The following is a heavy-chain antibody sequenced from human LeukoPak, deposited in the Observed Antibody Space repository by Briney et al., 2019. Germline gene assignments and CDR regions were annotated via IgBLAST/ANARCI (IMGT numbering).Heavy chain of an antibody. Sequence: SVKVSCKASGGTFSSYAISWVRQAPGQGLEWMGRIIPIFGTANYAQKFQGRVTITTDECTSTAYMELSSLRSEDTAVYYCARVVDFWSGYYQYWFDPWGQGTLVTVSS. V-gene: IGHV1-69*05. CDR2: IIPIFGTA. J-gene: IGHJ5*02. CDR1: GGTFSSYA. CDR3: ARVVDFWSGYYQYWFDP. D-gene: IGHD3-3*01.